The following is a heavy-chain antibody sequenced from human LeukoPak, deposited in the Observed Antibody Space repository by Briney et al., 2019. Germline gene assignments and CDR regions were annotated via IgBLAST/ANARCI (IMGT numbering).Heavy chain of an antibody. CDR2: IYSGGST. D-gene: IGHD1-1*01. CDR3: ARVHYYYYGMDV. CDR1: GFTVSSNY. J-gene: IGHJ6*02. Sequence: GGSLRLSCAASGFTVSSNYMSWVRQAPGKGLEWVSVIYSGGSTYYAVSVKGRFTISRGNSKNTLYLQMNSLRAEDTAVYYCARVHYYYYGMDVWGQGTTVTVSS. V-gene: IGHV3-53*01.